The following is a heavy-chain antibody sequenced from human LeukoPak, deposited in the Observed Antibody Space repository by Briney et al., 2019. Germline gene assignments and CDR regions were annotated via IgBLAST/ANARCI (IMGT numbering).Heavy chain of an antibody. CDR3: ARRSPFDWYFDL. Sequence: SETLSLTCSVSGGSISSYYWSWIRQPPGKGLEWIGYIYYRGSTNYNPSLKSRVTTSVDTSKKQFSLKLSSVTAADTAVYYCARRSPFDWYFDLWGRGTLVTVSS. CDR2: IYYRGST. J-gene: IGHJ2*01. CDR1: GGSISSYY. V-gene: IGHV4-59*08. D-gene: IGHD2/OR15-2a*01.